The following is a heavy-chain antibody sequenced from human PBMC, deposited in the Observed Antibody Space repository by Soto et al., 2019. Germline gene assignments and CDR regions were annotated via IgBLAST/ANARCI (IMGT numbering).Heavy chain of an antibody. CDR3: ARVIWVATTADYYLDS. J-gene: IGHJ4*02. V-gene: IGHV1-3*01. CDR2: INAGNGNT. D-gene: IGHD5-12*01. CDR1: GYTFTSYA. Sequence: ASVKVSCKASGYTFTSYAMHWVRQAPGQRLEWMGWINAGNGNTKYSQNFQGRVTITRDTSASIVYMEVNSLRSEDTALYYCARVIWVATTADYYLDSWGQGTLVTVSS.